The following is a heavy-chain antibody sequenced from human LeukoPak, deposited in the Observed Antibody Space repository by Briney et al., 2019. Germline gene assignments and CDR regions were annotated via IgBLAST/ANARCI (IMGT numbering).Heavy chain of an antibody. CDR3: ARAKKSSTSLGLVFDY. CDR2: ISSSSSYT. V-gene: IGHV3-11*06. Sequence: PGGSLRLSCAASGFTFSDYYMSWIRQAPGKGLEWVSYISSSSSYTNYADSVKGRFTISRDNAKNSPYLQMNSLRAEDTAVYYCARAKKSSTSLGLVFDYWGQGTLVTVSS. J-gene: IGHJ4*02. D-gene: IGHD2-2*01. CDR1: GFTFSDYY.